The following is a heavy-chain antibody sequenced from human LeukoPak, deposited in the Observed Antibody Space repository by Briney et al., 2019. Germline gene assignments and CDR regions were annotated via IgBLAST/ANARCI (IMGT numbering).Heavy chain of an antibody. D-gene: IGHD2-2*01. CDR1: GGSIGSYY. CDR2: IHDSGST. J-gene: IGHJ5*02. V-gene: IGHV4-59*01. CDR3: AREDFVVVPRGFDP. Sequence: PSETLSLTCAVSGGSIGSYYWSWIRQPPGKGLEWIGYIHDSGSTKYNPSLKSRVTMSVDTSRNHLSLKLTSVTAADTAVYYCAREDFVVVPRGFDPWGQGTLVTVSS.